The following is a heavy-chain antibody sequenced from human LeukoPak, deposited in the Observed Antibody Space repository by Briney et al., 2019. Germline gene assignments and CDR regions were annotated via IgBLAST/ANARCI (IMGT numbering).Heavy chain of an antibody. CDR2: IKQDGSDK. D-gene: IGHD4-17*01. CDR1: GFTFSYYW. CDR3: ARWVTTAYYGIDV. Sequence: GGSLRLSCVASGFTFSYYWMSWVRQAPGKGLEWVTIIKQDGSDKYYVDSVKGRFTISRDNAKNSLYLQMNSLRAEDTAVYYCARWVTTAYYGIDVWGQGTTVTVSS. V-gene: IGHV3-7*05. J-gene: IGHJ6*02.